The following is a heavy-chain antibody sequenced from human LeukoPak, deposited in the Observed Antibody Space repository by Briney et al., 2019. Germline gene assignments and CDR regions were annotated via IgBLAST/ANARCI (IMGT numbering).Heavy chain of an antibody. Sequence: SETLSLTCAVYGGSFSGYYWSWIRQPPGKGLEWIGEINHSGSTNYNPALKSRVTISVDTSKNQFSLKLSSVTAADTAEYYCARGRYSYGYRYFDYWGQGTLVTVSS. D-gene: IGHD5-18*01. CDR1: GGSFSGYY. J-gene: IGHJ4*02. CDR2: INHSGST. CDR3: ARGRYSYGYRYFDY. V-gene: IGHV4-34*01.